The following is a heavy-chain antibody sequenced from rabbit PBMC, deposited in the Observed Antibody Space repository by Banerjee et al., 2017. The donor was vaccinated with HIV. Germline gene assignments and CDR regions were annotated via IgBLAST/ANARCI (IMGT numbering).Heavy chain of an antibody. V-gene: IGHV1S45*01. D-gene: IGHD4-1*01. CDR1: GFTLSDYW. CDR2: IATGSGNT. CDR3: ARDLAGVIGWNFNL. J-gene: IGHJ4*01. Sequence: QEQLVESGGALVKPEGSLTLTCTASGFTLSDYWMFWVPQAPGKGLAWIGCIATGSGNTYYASWAKGRFTISKTSSTTVTLQMTSLTAADTATYFCARDLAGVIGWNFNLWGPGTLVTVS.